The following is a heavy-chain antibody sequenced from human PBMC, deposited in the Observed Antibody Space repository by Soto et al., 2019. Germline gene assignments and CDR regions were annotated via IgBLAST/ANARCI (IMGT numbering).Heavy chain of an antibody. Sequence: QVQLVESGGGVVQPGRSLRLSCAASGFTFSSYGMHWVRQAPGKGLEWVAVIWYDGSNKYYADSVKGRFTISRDKSKNTQYLQMNSLSAADTAVYYCARDLCSGGSCYYNYYYYMDVWGKGTTVTVSS. V-gene: IGHV3-33*01. J-gene: IGHJ6*03. CDR2: IWYDGSNK. CDR1: GFTFSSYG. CDR3: ARDLCSGGSCYYNYYYYMDV. D-gene: IGHD2-15*01.